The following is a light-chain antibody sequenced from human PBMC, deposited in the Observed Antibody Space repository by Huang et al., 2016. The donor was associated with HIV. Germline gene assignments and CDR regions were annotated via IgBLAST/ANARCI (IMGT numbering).Light chain of an antibody. CDR2: GSS. Sequence: EIVMTQSPATLSVSPGERATLACRASQSVSINLAWYQEKPGQAPRLRIYGSSTRATGIPARFSGSGSGTEFTLTISSLQFEDFAVYYCQQYNNWPPATFGPGTKVDIK. CDR1: QSVSIN. CDR3: QQYNNWPPAT. V-gene: IGKV3-15*01. J-gene: IGKJ3*01.